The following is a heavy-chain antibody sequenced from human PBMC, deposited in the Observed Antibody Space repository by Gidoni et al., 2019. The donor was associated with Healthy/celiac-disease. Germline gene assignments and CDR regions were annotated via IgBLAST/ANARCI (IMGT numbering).Heavy chain of an antibody. CDR2: IYYSGST. V-gene: IGHV4-39*01. CDR3: ARWIAAAGTVFDY. J-gene: IGHJ4*02. Sequence: SIYYSGSTYYNPSLKSRVTISVDTSKNQFSLKLSSVTAADTAVYYCARWIAAAGTVFDYWGQGTLVTVSS. D-gene: IGHD6-13*01.